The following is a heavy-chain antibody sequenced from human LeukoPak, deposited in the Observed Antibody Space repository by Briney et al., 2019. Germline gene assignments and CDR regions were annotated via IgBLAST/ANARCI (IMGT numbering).Heavy chain of an antibody. D-gene: IGHD3-10*01. V-gene: IGHV4-61*02. CDR1: GGSINNPNYY. CDR2: ISTTGST. J-gene: IGHJ4*02. Sequence: YPSETLSLTCTVSGGSINNPNYYWSWIRQPAGKGLEWIGRISTTGSTSYGPSLKSRVIISIDTSKNQFSLRLSSATAADTAAYYCASHQYGSGSYYHDYWGQGALVTVSS. CDR3: ASHQYGSGSYYHDY.